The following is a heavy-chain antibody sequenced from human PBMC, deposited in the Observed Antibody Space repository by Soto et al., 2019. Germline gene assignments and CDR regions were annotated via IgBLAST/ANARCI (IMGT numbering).Heavy chain of an antibody. V-gene: IGHV3-23*01. CDR3: VKRGRNWGAFDF. CDR1: GFILKNYA. J-gene: IGHJ3*01. D-gene: IGHD7-27*01. Sequence: VQLLESGGDLVKPGGSLRLSCVAAGFILKNYAMRWVRQAPGKGLEWVSTIGGTDGDSDGVPWYEDSVKGRFTIYRDSSANTLCLHMDNLRAADSALYYCVKRGRNWGAFDFWVHGTTVVVSS. CDR2: IGGTDGDSDGVP.